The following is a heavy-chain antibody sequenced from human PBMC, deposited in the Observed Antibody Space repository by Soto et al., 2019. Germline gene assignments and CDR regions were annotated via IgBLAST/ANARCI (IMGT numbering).Heavy chain of an antibody. Sequence: ASVKVSCKVAGYTLTELSMHWVRQAPGKGLEWMGGFDPEDGETIYAQKFQGRVTMTEDTSTDTAYMELSSLRSEDTAVYYCATPPRITMVRGVIEEYYFDSWGQGTLVTVSS. D-gene: IGHD3-10*01. CDR2: FDPEDGET. J-gene: IGHJ4*02. CDR3: ATPPRITMVRGVIEEYYFDS. V-gene: IGHV1-24*01. CDR1: GYTLTELS.